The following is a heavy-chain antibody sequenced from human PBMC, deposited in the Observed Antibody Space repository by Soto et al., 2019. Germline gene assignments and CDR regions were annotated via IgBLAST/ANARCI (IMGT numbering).Heavy chain of an antibody. CDR2: ISSSSSTI. Sequence: GGSLRLSCAASGFTFSSYSMNWVRQAPGKGLEWVSYISSSSSTIYYADSVKGRFTISRDNAKNSLYLQMNSLRAEDTAVYYCARLDIVVVPAAMSPPYYYYYMDVWGKGTTVTVSS. V-gene: IGHV3-48*01. J-gene: IGHJ6*03. CDR1: GFTFSSYS. CDR3: ARLDIVVVPAAMSPPYYYYYMDV. D-gene: IGHD2-2*01.